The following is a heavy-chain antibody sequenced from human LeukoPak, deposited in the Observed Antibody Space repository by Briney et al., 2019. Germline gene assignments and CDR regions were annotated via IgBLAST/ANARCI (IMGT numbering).Heavy chain of an antibody. CDR3: ARQYYYDSSGYYSAEYFQH. Sequence: GESLKISCKGSGYSFTSYWIGWVRQMPGKGLEWMAIIYPGDSDTRYSPSFQGQVTISADKSISTAYLQWSSLKASDTAMYYCARQYYYDSSGYYSAEYFQHWGQGTLVTVSS. J-gene: IGHJ1*01. CDR1: GYSFTSYW. V-gene: IGHV5-51*01. D-gene: IGHD3-22*01. CDR2: IYPGDSDT.